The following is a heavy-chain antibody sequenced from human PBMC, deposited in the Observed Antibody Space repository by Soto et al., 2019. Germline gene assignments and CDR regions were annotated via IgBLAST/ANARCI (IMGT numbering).Heavy chain of an antibody. CDR3: PTVTTWSYDWFDP. Sequence: EVQLVESGGGLGQPGGSLRLSCAASGFTFSTYWMHWVRQAPGKGLVWVSRINSDGSRTNYADSVKGRFTTFRDNAKNTVYLQLNSQAAEDKAVYYGPTVTTWSYDWFDPWGQGTPVTVSS. V-gene: IGHV3-74*01. J-gene: IGHJ5*02. CDR1: GFTFSTYW. CDR2: INSDGSRT. D-gene: IGHD1-26*01.